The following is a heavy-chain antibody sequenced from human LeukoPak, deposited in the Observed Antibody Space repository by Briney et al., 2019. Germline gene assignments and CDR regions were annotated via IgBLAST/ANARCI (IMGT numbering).Heavy chain of an antibody. CDR3: ARDTLGIPTD. V-gene: IGHV3-21*01. J-gene: IGHJ4*02. CDR1: GFTFSSYN. CDR2: IGSSSNYI. Sequence: GGSLRLSCAASGFTFSSYNMNWVRQAPGKGLEWVSSIGSSSNYIYYADSVKGRFTISRDNAKNSLYLQMNSLRAEDTAVYYCARDTLGIPTDWGQGTLVTVSS. D-gene: IGHD7-27*01.